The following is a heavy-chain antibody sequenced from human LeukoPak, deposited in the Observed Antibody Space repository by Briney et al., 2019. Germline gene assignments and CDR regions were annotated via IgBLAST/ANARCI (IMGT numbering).Heavy chain of an antibody. CDR3: ARTSAGQREFDY. V-gene: IGHV4-61*02. D-gene: IGHD2-15*01. J-gene: IGHJ4*02. CDR1: GGSISSGSNY. CDR2: IYSRGGT. Sequence: SETLSLTCIVSGGSISSGSNYWNWIRQPAGNGLEWMGRIYSRGGTEYNPSLKSRVTISVDTSKNQFSLKLSSVTAADTAVYYCARTSAGQREFDYWGQGTLVTVSS.